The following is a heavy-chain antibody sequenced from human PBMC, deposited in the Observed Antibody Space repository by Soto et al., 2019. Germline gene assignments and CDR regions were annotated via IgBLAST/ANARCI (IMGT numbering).Heavy chain of an antibody. D-gene: IGHD6-13*01. CDR3: ANAYGRIAAAGTDGYYYYGMDV. V-gene: IGHV3-30*18. CDR1: GFTFISYG. Sequence: GGSLRLSCAASGFTFISYGMHWGRQAPGKGLEWVAVISYDGSNKYYADSVKGRFTISRDNSKNTLYLQMNSLRAEDTAVYYCANAYGRIAAAGTDGYYYYGMDVWGQGTTVTVSS. CDR2: ISYDGSNK. J-gene: IGHJ6*02.